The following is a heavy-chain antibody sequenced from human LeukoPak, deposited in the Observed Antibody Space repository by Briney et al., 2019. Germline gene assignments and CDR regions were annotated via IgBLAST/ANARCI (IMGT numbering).Heavy chain of an antibody. CDR1: GLTFSSYW. J-gene: IGHJ4*02. Sequence: GGSLRLSCAVSGLTFSSYWMSWVRQAPGRGLEWVANIQQVGSEKFYVDSVKGRFTISRDNAKNSLYRQMNSLRAEDTAVYYCASEHDYWGQGTLVTVSS. CDR2: IQQVGSEK. CDR3: ASEHDY. V-gene: IGHV3-7*01.